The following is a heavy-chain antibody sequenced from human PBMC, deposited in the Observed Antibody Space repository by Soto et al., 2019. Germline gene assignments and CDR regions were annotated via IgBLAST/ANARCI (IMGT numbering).Heavy chain of an antibody. Sequence: PSETLSLTCAVSGGSISSSNWWSWVRQPPGKGLEWIGEIYHSGSTNYNPSLKSRVTISVDKSKNQFSLKLSSVTAADTAVYYCAREPQNYYGSGSYYFGYWGQGTLVTVSS. CDR2: IYHSGST. CDR3: AREPQNYYGSGSYYFGY. D-gene: IGHD3-10*01. V-gene: IGHV4-4*02. CDR1: GGSISSSNW. J-gene: IGHJ4*02.